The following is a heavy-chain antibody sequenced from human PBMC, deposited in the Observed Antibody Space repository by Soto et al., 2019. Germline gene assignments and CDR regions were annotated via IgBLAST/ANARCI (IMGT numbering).Heavy chain of an antibody. CDR3: AKRFIAAAVRRWFDP. J-gene: IGHJ5*02. D-gene: IGHD6-13*01. CDR1: GFTVSSYA. V-gene: IGHV3-23*01. Sequence: GSPRLCCAASGFTVSSYAMSGVRQDPGKGLEWVSAISGSGGSTYYADSVKGRFTISRDNSKNTLYLQMNSLRAEDTAVYYCAKRFIAAAVRRWFDPWGQGTLVTVSS. CDR2: ISGSGGST.